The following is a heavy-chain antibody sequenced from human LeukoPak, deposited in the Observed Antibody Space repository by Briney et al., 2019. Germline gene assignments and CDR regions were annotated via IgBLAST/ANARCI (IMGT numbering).Heavy chain of an antibody. Sequence: ASVTVSCKASGYTFTSYYMHWVRQAPGQGLEWMGIINPSGSSTSYAQKLQGRVTMARDTSTSKVYMELSSLRSEDTAVYYCARYVAARTVVVWFDPWGQGTLVTVSS. D-gene: IGHD6-6*01. CDR2: INPSGSST. CDR1: GYTFTSYY. J-gene: IGHJ5*02. V-gene: IGHV1-46*01. CDR3: ARYVAARTVVVWFDP.